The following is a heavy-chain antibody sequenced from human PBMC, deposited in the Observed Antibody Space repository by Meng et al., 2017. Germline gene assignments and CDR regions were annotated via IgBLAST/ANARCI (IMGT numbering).Heavy chain of an antibody. J-gene: IGHJ4*02. V-gene: IGHV3-30*04. CDR3: ASNLGLVVVDYCFDY. D-gene: IGHD2-15*01. Sequence: GGSLKIFCAASGFTFSSYAMHWVRQAPGKGLEWVAVISYDGSNKYYADSVKGRFTISSDNSKNTLYLQMNSLRAEDTAVYYCASNLGLVVVDYCFDYWGQGTLVTVSS. CDR2: ISYDGSNK. CDR1: GFTFSSYA.